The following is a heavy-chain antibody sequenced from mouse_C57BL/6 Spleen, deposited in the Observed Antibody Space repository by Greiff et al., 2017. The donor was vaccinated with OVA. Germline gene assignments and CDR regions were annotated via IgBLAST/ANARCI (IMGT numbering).Heavy chain of an antibody. Sequence: EVQLQQSGPELVKPGASVKISCKASGYTFTDYYMNWVKQSHGKSLEWIGDINPNNGGTSYNQKFKGKATLTVDKSSSTAYMELRSLTSEDSAVYYCARSFQLGRDDYWGQGTTLTVSS. D-gene: IGHD4-1*02. CDR3: ARSFQLGRDDY. CDR2: INPNNGGT. CDR1: GYTFTDYY. V-gene: IGHV1-26*01. J-gene: IGHJ2*01.